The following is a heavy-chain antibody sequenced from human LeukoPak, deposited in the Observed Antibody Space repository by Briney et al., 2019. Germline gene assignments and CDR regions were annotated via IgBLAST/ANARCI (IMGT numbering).Heavy chain of an antibody. V-gene: IGHV3-23*01. Sequence: SGGSLRLSCAASGFTLSSYAMSWVRQAPGKRLEWVSAISGSGGSTYYADSVKGRFTISRDNSKNTLYLQMNSVRAEDTAVYYCAKDPIGWAVPAAIDYWGQGTLVTVSS. J-gene: IGHJ4*02. CDR3: AKDPIGWAVPAAIDY. CDR2: ISGSGGST. D-gene: IGHD2-2*01. CDR1: GFTLSSYA.